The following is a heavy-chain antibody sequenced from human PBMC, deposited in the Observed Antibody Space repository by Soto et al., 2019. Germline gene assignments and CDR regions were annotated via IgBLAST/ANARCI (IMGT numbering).Heavy chain of an antibody. CDR2: MSGSTGTT. V-gene: IGHV3-23*01. J-gene: IGHJ4*02. CDR1: GFSFSNYG. CDR3: AIGTFGRGWES. Sequence: EAQLLESGGGLVQPGGSLRLSCAASGFSFSNYGLNWVRQAPGKGLEWVSGMSGSTGTTDYADSVKGRFTISRDNLKNTLYVQMNSLRGEATAVYYCAIGTFGRGWESWGQGTLVAVS. D-gene: IGHD3-16*01.